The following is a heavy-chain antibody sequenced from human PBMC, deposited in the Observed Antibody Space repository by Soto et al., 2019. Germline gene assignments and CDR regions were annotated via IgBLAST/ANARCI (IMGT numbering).Heavy chain of an antibody. J-gene: IGHJ4*02. CDR3: TTDPYYDYIWGSYRYTQD. Sequence: GGSLRLSCAASGFTFSSYSMNWVRQAPGKGLEWVSYISSSSSTIYYADSVKGRFTISRDNAKNSLYLQMNSLRAEDTAVYYCTTDPYYDYIWGSYRYTQDWGQGTLVTSPQ. CDR1: GFTFSSYS. D-gene: IGHD3-16*02. CDR2: ISSSSSTI. V-gene: IGHV3-48*01.